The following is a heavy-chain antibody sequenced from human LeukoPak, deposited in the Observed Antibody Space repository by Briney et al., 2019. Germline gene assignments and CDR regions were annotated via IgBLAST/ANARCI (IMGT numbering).Heavy chain of an antibody. V-gene: IGHV5-51*01. CDR2: VFPGDSDT. CDR1: GYSFTNYW. J-gene: IGHJ6*03. Sequence: GESLKISCKGSGYSFTNYWIGWVRQMPGKGLEWMGIVFPGDSDTRYSPSFQGPVTISADKSINTAYLQWSSLKASDTAMYYCARRSSSSPYYYYYMDVWGRGTTVTVSS. D-gene: IGHD2-2*01. CDR3: ARRSSSSPYYYYYMDV.